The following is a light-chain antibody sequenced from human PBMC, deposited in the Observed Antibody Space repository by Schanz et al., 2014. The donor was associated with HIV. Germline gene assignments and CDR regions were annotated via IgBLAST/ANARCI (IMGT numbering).Light chain of an antibody. CDR2: SAS. J-gene: IGKJ5*01. CDR1: QSVSSN. Sequence: VMTQSPATLSVSPGERATLSCRASQSVSSNLSWYQQKPGQAPRLLIYSASSRAIGTPDRFSGSGSGTDFTLSISRLEPGDFAVYYCQQRSNWPPITFGQGTRLEIK. V-gene: IGKV3D-20*02. CDR3: QQRSNWPPIT.